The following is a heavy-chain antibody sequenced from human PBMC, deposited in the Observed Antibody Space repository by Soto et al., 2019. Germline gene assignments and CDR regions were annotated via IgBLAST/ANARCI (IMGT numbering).Heavy chain of an antibody. Sequence: QVQLVESGGGVVQPGRSLRLSCAASGFTFSSYAMHWVRQAPGKGLEWVAVISYDGSNKYYADSVKGRFTISRDNSKNTLYLQMNSLRAEDTAVYYCARDPAASGSPGYGMDVWGQGTTVTVSS. CDR3: ARDPAASGSPGYGMDV. V-gene: IGHV3-30-3*01. D-gene: IGHD1-26*01. CDR1: GFTFSSYA. J-gene: IGHJ6*02. CDR2: ISYDGSNK.